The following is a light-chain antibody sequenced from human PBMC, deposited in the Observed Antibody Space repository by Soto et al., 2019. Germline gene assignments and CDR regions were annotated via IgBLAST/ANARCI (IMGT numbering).Light chain of an antibody. V-gene: IGKV3-15*01. CDR1: QSVSSY. Sequence: IVLTQSPATLALSPGERATLSCSVSQSVSSYLAWYQQKPGQAPRLLIYGASTRATGIPARFSGSGSGTEFTLTISSLQSEDFAVYYCQQYNNWPTITFRQGTRLEI. J-gene: IGKJ5*01. CDR3: QQYNNWPTIT. CDR2: GAS.